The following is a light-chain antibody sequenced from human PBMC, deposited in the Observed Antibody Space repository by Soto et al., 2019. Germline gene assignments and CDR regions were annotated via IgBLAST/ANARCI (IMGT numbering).Light chain of an antibody. CDR3: QSYDSSLSGAV. CDR2: GNS. V-gene: IGLV1-40*01. Sequence: QLVLTQPTSVSGAPGQRVTISCTGSSSNIGAGYDVHWYQQLPGTAPKLLIYGNSNRPSGVPDRFSGYKSGTSASLAITGLQAEDEADYYCQSYDSSLSGAVFGGGTKVTVL. J-gene: IGLJ2*01. CDR1: SSNIGAGYD.